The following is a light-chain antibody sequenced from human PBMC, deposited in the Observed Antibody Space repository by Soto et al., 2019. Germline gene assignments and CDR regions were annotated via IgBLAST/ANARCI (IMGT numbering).Light chain of an antibody. Sequence: QSVLPQPASVSGSPGQSITISCSGTSSDVNGYKYVSWYQQHPGKAPNLIIYEVNNRPSGVSNRFSGSKSGGTASLTISGLQAEDEADYYCCSYTGTSTPYVFGTGTRSPS. V-gene: IGLV2-14*01. J-gene: IGLJ1*01. CDR3: CSYTGTSTPYV. CDR1: SSDVNGYKY. CDR2: EVN.